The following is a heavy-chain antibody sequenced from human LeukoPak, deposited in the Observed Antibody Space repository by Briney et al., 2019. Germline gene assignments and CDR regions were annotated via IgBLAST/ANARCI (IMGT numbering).Heavy chain of an antibody. CDR2: IIPIFGTA. V-gene: IGHV1-69*05. CDR1: GGTFSSYA. D-gene: IGHD3-22*01. J-gene: IGHJ3*02. CDR3: ARLSHYDSSGYHDAFDI. Sequence: ASAKVSCKASGGTFSSYAISWVRQAPGQGPEWMGGIIPIFGTANYAQKFQGRVTITTDDSTSTVYMELSSLRSEDTAVYYCARLSHYDSSGYHDAFDIWGQGTMVTVSS.